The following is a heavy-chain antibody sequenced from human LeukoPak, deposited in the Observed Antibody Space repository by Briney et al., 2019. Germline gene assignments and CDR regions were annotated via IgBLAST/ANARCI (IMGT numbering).Heavy chain of an antibody. D-gene: IGHD6-19*01. CDR3: ARRYSSGPSNWYFDL. CDR2: IYTSGST. V-gene: IGHV4-61*02. Sequence: PSQTLSLTCTVSGGSISSGSYYWSWIRQPAGKGLEWIGRIYTSGSTNYNPSLKSRVTISVDTSKNQFSLKLSSVTAADTAVYYCARRYSSGPSNWYFDLWGRGTLVTVSS. J-gene: IGHJ2*01. CDR1: GGSISSGSYY.